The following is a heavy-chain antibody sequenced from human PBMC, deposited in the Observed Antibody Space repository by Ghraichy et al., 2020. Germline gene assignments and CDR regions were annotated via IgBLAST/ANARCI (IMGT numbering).Heavy chain of an antibody. CDR2: ISYDGSNK. Sequence: LSLTCAASGFTFSSYAMHWVRQAPGKGLEWVAVISYDGSNKYYADSVKGRFTISRDNSKNTLYLQMNSLRAEDTAVYYCARVGIAAAWKEGMDVWGQWTTVTVSS. D-gene: IGHD6-13*01. CDR1: GFTFSSYA. V-gene: IGHV3-30*04. J-gene: IGHJ6*02. CDR3: ARVGIAAAWKEGMDV.